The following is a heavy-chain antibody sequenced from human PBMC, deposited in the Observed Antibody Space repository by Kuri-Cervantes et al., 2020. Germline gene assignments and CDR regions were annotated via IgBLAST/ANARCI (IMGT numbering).Heavy chain of an antibody. CDR3: ATHYYGSGSYYNVGGNWIDP. Sequence: SETLSLTCTVSGGSISSSSYYWGWIRQPPGKGLEWIGSIYYSGSTYYNPSLKSRVTISVDTSKNQFSLKLSSVTAADTAVYYCATHYYGSGSYYNVGGNWIDPWGQGTLVTVSS. CDR1: GGSISSSSYY. CDR2: IYYSGST. J-gene: IGHJ5*02. D-gene: IGHD3-10*01. V-gene: IGHV4-39*01.